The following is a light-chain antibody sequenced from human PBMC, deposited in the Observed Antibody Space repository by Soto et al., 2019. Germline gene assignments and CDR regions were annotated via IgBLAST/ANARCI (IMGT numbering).Light chain of an antibody. CDR2: SNN. CDR3: SAWDDSLNGVV. J-gene: IGLJ2*01. CDR1: SSNIGSNT. V-gene: IGLV1-44*01. Sequence: QSVLTQPPSASGTPGQRVTISCSGSSSNIGSNTVNWYQQLPGTAPKLLIYSNNQRPSGVPDRFSGSKSGTSASLAISGLPSEDEAGYYYSAWDDSLNGVVFGGGTKLTVL.